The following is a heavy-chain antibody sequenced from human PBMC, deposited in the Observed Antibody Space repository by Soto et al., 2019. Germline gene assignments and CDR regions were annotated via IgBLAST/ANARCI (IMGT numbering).Heavy chain of an antibody. D-gene: IGHD1-7*01. CDR3: ARGGGITGTTTYYYYYMDV. Sequence: GGSLRLSCAASGFTFSSYAMSWVRQAPGKGLEWVSAISGSGGSTYYADSVKGRFTISRDNSKNTLYLQMNSLRAEDTAVYYCARGGGITGTTTYYYYYMDVWGKGTTVTVSS. V-gene: IGHV3-23*01. J-gene: IGHJ6*03. CDR2: ISGSGGST. CDR1: GFTFSSYA.